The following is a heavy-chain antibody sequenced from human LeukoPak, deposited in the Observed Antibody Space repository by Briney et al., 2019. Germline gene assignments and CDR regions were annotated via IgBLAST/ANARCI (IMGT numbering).Heavy chain of an antibody. Sequence: GGSLRLSCAASGFTFSSYWMSWVRQAPGKGLEWVANIKEDGSQKYYVDSVRGRFTISRDNAKNSLYLQMNSLRAEATAVYYCARAVAGFVFDYWGQGTLVTVSS. D-gene: IGHD6-19*01. CDR3: ARAVAGFVFDY. CDR1: GFTFSSYW. V-gene: IGHV3-7*03. CDR2: IKEDGSQK. J-gene: IGHJ4*02.